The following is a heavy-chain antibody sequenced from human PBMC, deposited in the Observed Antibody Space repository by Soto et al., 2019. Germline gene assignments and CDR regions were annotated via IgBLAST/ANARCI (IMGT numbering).Heavy chain of an antibody. Sequence: ASGKVSCKVSGYTLTELPIHWVRQRTAKGLEWMGRFDPRDGENIYAQKFQGRVILTEDTTTDTAYMELSRLKSDATAVYYCATVQSSGSYYDPYGMDVWGEGTTVPASS. V-gene: IGHV1-24*01. J-gene: IGHJ6*04. CDR1: GYTLTELP. D-gene: IGHD3-10*01. CDR3: ATVQSSGSYYDPYGMDV. CDR2: FDPRDGEN.